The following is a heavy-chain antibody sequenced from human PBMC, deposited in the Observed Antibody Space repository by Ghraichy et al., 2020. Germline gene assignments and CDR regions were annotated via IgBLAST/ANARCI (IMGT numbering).Heavy chain of an antibody. J-gene: IGHJ4*02. CDR1: GGSVSSGSYY. V-gene: IGHV4-61*01. CDR2: IYYSGST. Sequence: SETLSLTCTVSGGSVSSGSYYWSWIRQPPGKGLEWIGYIYYSGSTNYNPSLKSRVTISVDTSKNQFSLKLRSVTAADTAVYYCVAGYGSGTYYNYWGQGTLVTVSS. CDR3: VAGYGSGTYYNY. D-gene: IGHD3-10*01.